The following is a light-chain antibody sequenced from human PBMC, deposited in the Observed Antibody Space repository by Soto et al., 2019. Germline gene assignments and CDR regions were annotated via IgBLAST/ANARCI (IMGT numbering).Light chain of an antibody. CDR2: EVS. Sequence: QSALTQPASVSGSPGQSITISCTGSSSDVGDHNYVSWYQQHPGKAPKLMIYEVSNRPSGVSNRFSGSKSGNTASLTISWLQAEDEADYYCSSYTSTTTLYVFGTGTKVTVL. V-gene: IGLV2-14*01. J-gene: IGLJ1*01. CDR3: SSYTSTTTLYV. CDR1: SSDVGDHNY.